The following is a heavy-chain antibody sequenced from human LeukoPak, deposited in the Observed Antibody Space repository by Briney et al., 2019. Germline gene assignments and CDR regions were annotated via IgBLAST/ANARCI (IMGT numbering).Heavy chain of an antibody. J-gene: IGHJ4*02. CDR2: INHSGST. V-gene: IGHV4-34*01. Sequence: PSETLSLTCAVYGGSFSGYYWSWIRQPPGKGLEWIGEINHSGSTNYNPSLKSRVTISVDTSKNQFPLKLSSVTAADTAVYYCARMPRSSYYYDSSGYPREYYFDYWGQGTLVTVSS. D-gene: IGHD3-22*01. CDR1: GGSFSGYY. CDR3: ARMPRSSYYYDSSGYPREYYFDY.